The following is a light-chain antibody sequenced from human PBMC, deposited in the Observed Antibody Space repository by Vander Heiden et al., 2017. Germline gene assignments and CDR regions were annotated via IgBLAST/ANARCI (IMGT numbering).Light chain of an antibody. CDR2: WAS. Sequence: DIVMTQSTDSLAVFLGERATINCKSSQSLLYNSNNKNYVAWYQQRPGQPPKLIIYWASTRESGVPDRFSGSGSGTDFTLTISSLQAEDVAVYYCQQDDSTPLTFGGGTKVDIK. V-gene: IGKV4-1*01. CDR1: QSLLYNSNNKNY. J-gene: IGKJ4*01. CDR3: QQDDSTPLT.